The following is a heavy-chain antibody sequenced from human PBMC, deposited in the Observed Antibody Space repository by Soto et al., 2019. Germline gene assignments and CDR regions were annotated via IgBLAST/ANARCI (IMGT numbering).Heavy chain of an antibody. J-gene: IGHJ4*02. Sequence: EVQLVESGGGLVQPGGSLTLYCAASGFTFSNYWMHWVRQAPGKGLVWVSRINSGGSSTSYADSVKGRFTISRDNARNTLYVQMNSLRVEDTAVYYCARAGDRGYEPDDWGQGTLVTVSS. D-gene: IGHD5-12*01. V-gene: IGHV3-74*01. CDR1: GFTFSNYW. CDR2: INSGGSST. CDR3: ARAGDRGYEPDD.